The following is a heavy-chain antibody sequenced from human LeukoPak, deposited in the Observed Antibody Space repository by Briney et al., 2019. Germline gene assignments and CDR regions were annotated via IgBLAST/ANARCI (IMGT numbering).Heavy chain of an antibody. J-gene: IGHJ4*02. Sequence: SETLSLTCTVSGGSISSYYWSWIRQPPGKGLEWIGYIYYSGSTNYNPSLKSRVTISVDTSKNQFSLKLSSVTAADTAVYHCASLRERSYYARGFDYWGRGTLVTVSS. CDR2: IYYSGST. V-gene: IGHV4-59*08. CDR3: ASLRERSYYARGFDY. CDR1: GGSISSYY. D-gene: IGHD1-26*01.